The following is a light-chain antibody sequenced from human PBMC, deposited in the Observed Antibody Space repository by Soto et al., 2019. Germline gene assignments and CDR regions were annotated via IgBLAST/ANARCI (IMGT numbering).Light chain of an antibody. CDR1: QDVSDY. J-gene: IGKJ5*01. V-gene: IGKV1-9*01. Sequence: DIQLTQSPSFLSASVGDRVTITCRASQDVSDYLAWYQHAPGKAPNLLIYAAYTLQSGFPSRFSGSGSGTEFSLTITSLQPEDFGTYYCQYLNGAPTITFGQGTRLDIK. CDR2: AAY. CDR3: QYLNGAPTIT.